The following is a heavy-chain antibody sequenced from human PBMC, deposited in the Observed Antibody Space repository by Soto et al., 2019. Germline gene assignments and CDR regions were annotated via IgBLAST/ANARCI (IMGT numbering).Heavy chain of an antibody. Sequence: EVQVLESGGGLVQPGGSLRLSCAASGFTFSSYAMSWVRQAPGQGLEWVSAISGSGSNPYYADSVKGRFTISRDNSKNTLYLQMNSLRADDTALYSCAKTASMTIRDGFDHWGQGTLVTVSS. D-gene: IGHD4-17*01. CDR1: GFTFSSYA. CDR3: AKTASMTIRDGFDH. J-gene: IGHJ4*02. V-gene: IGHV3-23*01. CDR2: ISGSGSNP.